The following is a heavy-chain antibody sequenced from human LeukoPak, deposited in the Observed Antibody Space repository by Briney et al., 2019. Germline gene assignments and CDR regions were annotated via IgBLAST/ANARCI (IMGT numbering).Heavy chain of an antibody. CDR3: AKFCGDCTHGLYYCLDC. Sequence: GGSLRLSCAASGFTFSNYAMNWVRQAPGKGLEWVSTISGSGGVTYYADSVKGRFTISRDNSKNTLFLQMNSLRAEDTAVYHCAKFCGDCTHGLYYCLDCWGQGTLVTVSS. J-gene: IGHJ4*02. CDR2: ISGSGGVT. D-gene: IGHD2-8*01. V-gene: IGHV3-23*01. CDR1: GFTFSNYA.